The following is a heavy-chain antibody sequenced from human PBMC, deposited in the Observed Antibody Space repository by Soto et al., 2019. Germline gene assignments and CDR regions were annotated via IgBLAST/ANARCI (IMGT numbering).Heavy chain of an antibody. CDR1: GGSFSGYY. V-gene: IGHV4-34*01. D-gene: IGHD6-19*01. Sequence: PSETLSLTCTVSGGSFSGYYWSWIRQPPGKGLEWIGEINHSGSTNYNPSLKSRVTISVDTSKNQFSLKLNSVTAADTAVYHCARHFSGWLNWFDPWGQGTLVTVSS. CDR2: INHSGST. CDR3: ARHFSGWLNWFDP. J-gene: IGHJ5*02.